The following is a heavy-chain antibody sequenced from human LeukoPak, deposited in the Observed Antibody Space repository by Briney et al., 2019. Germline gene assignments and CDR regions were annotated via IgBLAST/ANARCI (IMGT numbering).Heavy chain of an antibody. J-gene: IGHJ6*02. CDR2: INWNSGNT. V-gene: IGHV3-9*01. CDR3: AKDIANNYYSHGLDV. Sequence: PGGSLRLSCAASGFNFDDYAMHWVRQAPGKGLEWVSGINWNSGNTGYSDSVKGRFTISRDSAKKSLYLQMNSLRTEDTALYYCAKDIANNYYSHGLDVWGQGTTVTVSS. CDR1: GFNFDDYA. D-gene: IGHD3-22*01.